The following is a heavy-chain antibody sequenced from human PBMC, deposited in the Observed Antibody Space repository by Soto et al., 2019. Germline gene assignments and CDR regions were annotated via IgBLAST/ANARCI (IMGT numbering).Heavy chain of an antibody. J-gene: IGHJ4*02. CDR3: ARAKLVWYGDLLRAFEY. CDR2: ISAYNGNT. D-gene: IGHD3-10*01. Sequence: QVQLVQSGAEVKKPGASVKVSCKASGYTFTSYGISWVRQAPGQGLEWMGWISAYNGNTNYAQKLQARVTMTTDTSTSTAYMELRSLRSDDTAVYYCARAKLVWYGDLLRAFEYWGQGTLVTVSS. CDR1: GYTFTSYG. V-gene: IGHV1-18*01.